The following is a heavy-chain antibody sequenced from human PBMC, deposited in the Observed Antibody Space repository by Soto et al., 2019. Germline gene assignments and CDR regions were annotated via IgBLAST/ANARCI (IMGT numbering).Heavy chain of an antibody. CDR1: GFTVSSNY. CDR2: IYSVGTT. D-gene: IGHD4-17*01. CDR3: ARVSMTTASPHFFDF. J-gene: IGHJ4*02. V-gene: IGHV3-53*01. Sequence: PGGSLRLSCAASGFTVSSNYMSWVRQAPGKGLEWVSVIYSVGTTYSADSVKGRFTISRDNSKNTLYLQMNSLRAEDTAVYYCARVSMTTASPHFFDFWGQGTLVTVSS.